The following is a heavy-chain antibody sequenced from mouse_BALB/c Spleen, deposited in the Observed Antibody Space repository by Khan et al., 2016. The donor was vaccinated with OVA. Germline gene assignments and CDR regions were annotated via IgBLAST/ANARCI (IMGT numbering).Heavy chain of an antibody. CDR1: GYTFTDYY. J-gene: IGHJ3*01. CDR3: AREWAAWFPY. V-gene: IGHV1-77*01. CDR2: IYPGSDNP. Sequence: QVQLKESGAQLARPGASVKLSCKASGYTFTDYYINWMRQRTGQGLEWIGEIYPGSDNPYYNENFKGRATLTVDKSSNTAYMEFSSLTSEDSAVYFCAREWAAWFPYWGQGTLVTVSA.